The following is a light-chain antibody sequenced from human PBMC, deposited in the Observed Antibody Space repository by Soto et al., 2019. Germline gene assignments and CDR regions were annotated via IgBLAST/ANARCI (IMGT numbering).Light chain of an antibody. CDR1: SSDVGSYNR. Sequence: QSALTQPPSVSGSPGQSVTISCTGTSSDVGSYNRVSWYQQPPGTAPKLMIYEVSNRPSGVHDRFSGSKSGNTASLTISGLQAEDEADYYCSSYTSSSTPVFGGGTKLTVL. CDR2: EVS. CDR3: SSYTSSSTPV. J-gene: IGLJ2*01. V-gene: IGLV2-18*02.